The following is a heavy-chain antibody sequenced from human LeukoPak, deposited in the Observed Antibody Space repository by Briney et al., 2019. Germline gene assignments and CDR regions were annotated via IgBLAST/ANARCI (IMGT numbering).Heavy chain of an antibody. V-gene: IGHV3-48*03. CDR2: IHSGGTVI. Sequence: PGGSLRLSCAASGFTFSSYEMNWVRQAPGKGLEWVSYIHSGGTVIHYADSVKGRFTISRDNAKNSLYLQMNSLRAEDTAVFYCARGRDGYNLLLDYWGQGTLVTVSS. CDR1: GFTFSSYE. D-gene: IGHD5-24*01. CDR3: ARGRDGYNLLLDY. J-gene: IGHJ4*02.